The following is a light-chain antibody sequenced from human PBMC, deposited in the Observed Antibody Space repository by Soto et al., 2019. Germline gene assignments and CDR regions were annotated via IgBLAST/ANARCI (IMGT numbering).Light chain of an antibody. J-gene: IGKJ1*01. CDR1: QDISSW. Sequence: DLQMTQSPSSVSASVGDRVTITCRASQDISSWLVWYQQKPGRAPKLISFAASSLQSGVPPRFSGSRSGTDFTLTISSLQPEDFATYYCQQAASFPWTFGQGTKVEIK. V-gene: IGKV1D-12*01. CDR3: QQAASFPWT. CDR2: AAS.